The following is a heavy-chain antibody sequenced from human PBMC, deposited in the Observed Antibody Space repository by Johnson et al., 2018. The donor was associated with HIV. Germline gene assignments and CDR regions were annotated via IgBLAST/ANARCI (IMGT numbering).Heavy chain of an antibody. CDR2: ISYDGSNK. D-gene: IGHD2-21*01. CDR1: GFTFSSYG. J-gene: IGHJ3*02. V-gene: IGHV3-30*19. CDR3: AKEGYSASFDI. Sequence: QVQLVESGGGVVQPGRSLRLSCAASGFTFSSYGMHWVRQAPGKGLEWVAVISYDGSNKYYADSVKGRFSISRDNSKNTLYLQMNSLRAEDTAVYHCAKEGYSASFDIWCQGTMVTVSS.